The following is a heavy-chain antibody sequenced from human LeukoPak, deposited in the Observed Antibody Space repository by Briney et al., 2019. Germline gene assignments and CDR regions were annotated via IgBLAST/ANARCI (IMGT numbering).Heavy chain of an antibody. D-gene: IGHD6-6*01. CDR3: ARDRFEQLDEITAL. J-gene: IGHJ4*02. Sequence: SQTLSLTCTDSCGSLSSGSYYWRWLRHPAGKGLKWIVRLYTSGSTNYNPSLKSQVTISVDTSKNQFSLKLSSVTAADTAVYCCARDRFEQLDEITALWGQGTLVTVSS. CDR2: LYTSGST. CDR1: CGSLSSGSYY. V-gene: IGHV4-61*02.